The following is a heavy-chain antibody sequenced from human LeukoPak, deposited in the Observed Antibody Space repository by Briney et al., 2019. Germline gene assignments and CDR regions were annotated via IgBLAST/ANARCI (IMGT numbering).Heavy chain of an antibody. J-gene: IGHJ4*02. CDR2: LHPDGSER. Sequence: GGSLRLPCAASGFRFTEYWMTWVRQAPGKGLEWVARLHPDGSERNYVGSVEGRFTVSGDNAKSSLFLQMHSLRVEDTAVYYCARGGYSFDYLGQGTLVTVSS. D-gene: IGHD5-12*01. CDR3: ARGGYSFDY. V-gene: IGHV3-7*01. CDR1: GFRFTEYW.